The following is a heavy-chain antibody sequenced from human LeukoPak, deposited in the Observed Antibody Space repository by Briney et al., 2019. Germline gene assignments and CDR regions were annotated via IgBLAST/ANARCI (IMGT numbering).Heavy chain of an antibody. V-gene: IGHV3-30*02. D-gene: IGHD3-22*01. Sequence: GGSLRLSCAASRFTFSSYGMHWVRQAPGKGLEWVAFIRYDGSNKYYADSAKGRFTISRDNSKNTLYLQMNSLRAEDTAVYYCSGYDSIYWGQGTLVTVSS. CDR2: IRYDGSNK. CDR3: SGYDSIY. J-gene: IGHJ4*02. CDR1: RFTFSSYG.